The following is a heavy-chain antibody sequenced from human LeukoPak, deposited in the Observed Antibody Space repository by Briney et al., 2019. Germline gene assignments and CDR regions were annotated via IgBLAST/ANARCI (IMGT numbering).Heavy chain of an antibody. Sequence: GGSLRLSCAASGFTFSSYAMSWVRQAPGKGLEWVSAISGSGGSTYYADSVKGRFTISRDNSKNTLCLQMNSLRAEDTAVYYCAKSKVGARGIIDYWGQGTLVTVSS. D-gene: IGHD1-26*01. V-gene: IGHV3-23*01. J-gene: IGHJ4*02. CDR1: GFTFSSYA. CDR2: ISGSGGST. CDR3: AKSKVGARGIIDY.